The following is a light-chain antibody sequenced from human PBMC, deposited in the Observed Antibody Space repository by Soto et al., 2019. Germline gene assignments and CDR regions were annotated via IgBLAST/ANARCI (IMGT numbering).Light chain of an antibody. CDR2: GNN. J-gene: IGLJ2*01. CDR3: AAWDGSLNNVL. Sequence: QAVVTQPTSASGTPGQRVTISCSGSGSSIGTNTVNWYRQLPGTAPKLLIYGNNQRPSGVPDRFSGSKSGTSASLAISGLQSEDEADYYCAAWDGSLNNVLFGGGTKLTVL. V-gene: IGLV1-44*01. CDR1: GSSIGTNT.